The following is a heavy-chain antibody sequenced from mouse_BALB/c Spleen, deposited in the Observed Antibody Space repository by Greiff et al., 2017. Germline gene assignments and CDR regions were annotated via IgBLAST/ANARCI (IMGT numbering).Heavy chain of an antibody. D-gene: IGHD1-2*01. CDR2: IDPENGDT. Sequence: VQLQQSGAELVRSGASVKLSCTASGFNIKDYYMHWVKQRPEPGLEWIGWIDPENGDTEYAPKFQGKATMTADTSSNTAYLQLSSLTSEDTAVYYCNALTTARAYGGQGTLVTVSA. CDR3: NALTTARAY. V-gene: IGHV14-4*02. J-gene: IGHJ3*01. CDR1: GFNIKDYY.